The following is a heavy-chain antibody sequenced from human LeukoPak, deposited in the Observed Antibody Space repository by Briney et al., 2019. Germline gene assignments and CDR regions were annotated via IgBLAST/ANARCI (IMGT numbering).Heavy chain of an antibody. Sequence: PSETLSLTCTVSGGSISSYYWSWIRQPPGKGLEWIGYIYYSGSTNYNPSLKSRVTISVDTSKNQFSLKLSSVTAADTAVYYCARVRGGSYYAHYYYYMDVWGKGTTVTISS. CDR2: IYYSGST. CDR3: ARVRGGSYYAHYYYYMDV. V-gene: IGHV4-59*01. D-gene: IGHD1-26*01. J-gene: IGHJ6*03. CDR1: GGSISSYY.